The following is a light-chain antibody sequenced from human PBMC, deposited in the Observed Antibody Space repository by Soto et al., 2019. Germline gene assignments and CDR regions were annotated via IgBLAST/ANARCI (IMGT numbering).Light chain of an antibody. Sequence: EIVFAHSPATRSFSAGERATLSCRASQSVRSYLAWYQQKPGQAPRLLIYDASKRATGIPDRFSGSGSGTDFTLTIDGLEPEDFVVYYCQQYGYSPITFGQGTRLEIK. V-gene: IGKV3-20*01. CDR1: QSVRSY. CDR3: QQYGYSPIT. J-gene: IGKJ5*01. CDR2: DAS.